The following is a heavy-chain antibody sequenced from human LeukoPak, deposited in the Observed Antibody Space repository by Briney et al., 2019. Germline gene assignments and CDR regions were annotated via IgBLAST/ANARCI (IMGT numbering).Heavy chain of an antibody. D-gene: IGHD2-21*02. CDR3: ARDLAVTAAYYYYMDV. Sequence: ASVKVSCKASGYTFTSYGISWVRQAPGQGLEWMGWISAYNGNTNYAQKLQGRVTMTTDTSTSTAYMELRSLRSDDTAVYYCARDLAVTAAYYYYMDVWGKGTTVTASS. CDR1: GYTFTSYG. J-gene: IGHJ6*03. V-gene: IGHV1-18*01. CDR2: ISAYNGNT.